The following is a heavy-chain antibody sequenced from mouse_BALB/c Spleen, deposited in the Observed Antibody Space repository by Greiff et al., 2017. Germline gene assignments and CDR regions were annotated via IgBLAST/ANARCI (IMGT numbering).Heavy chain of an antibody. Sequence: EVQGVESGGGLVQPGGSLKLSCAASGFTFSSYGMSWVRQTPDKRLELVATINSNGGSTYYPDSVKGRFTISRDNAKNTLYLQMSSLKSEDTAMYYCARDRRHDWYFDVWGAGTTVTVSS. J-gene: IGHJ1*01. D-gene: IGHD1-2*01. V-gene: IGHV5-6-3*01. CDR1: GFTFSSYG. CDR3: ARDRRHDWYFDV. CDR2: INSNGGST.